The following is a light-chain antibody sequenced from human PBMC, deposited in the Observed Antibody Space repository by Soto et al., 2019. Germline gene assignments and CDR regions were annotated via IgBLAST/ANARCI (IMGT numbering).Light chain of an antibody. CDR2: EVS. CDR3: SSYTRSTSPV. J-gene: IGLJ1*01. V-gene: IGLV2-14*01. CDR1: SSDVGGYHY. Sequence: PTQPGSLSWIPGQSITISGTGTSSDVGGYHYVSWYQQHPGKAPELMIYEVSSRPAGVSNRFSGSTSGNTASLTISGLQAEDEADYYRSSYTRSTSPVFGTGTKVTVL.